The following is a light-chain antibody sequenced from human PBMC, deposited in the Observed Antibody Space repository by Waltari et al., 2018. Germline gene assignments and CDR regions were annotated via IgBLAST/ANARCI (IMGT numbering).Light chain of an antibody. Sequence: QAALTQPPSMSGSPGQSVTLSCTGTSSDMGGYNRVSWYQQNPGKVPKLIIYEVSQRPSGVSDRFSGSKSGNTASLTISGLQAEDEADYYCSSNEGSKTYIFGGGTRLTVL. J-gene: IGLJ2*01. CDR2: EVS. CDR1: SSDMGGYNR. V-gene: IGLV2-8*01. CDR3: SSNEGSKTYI.